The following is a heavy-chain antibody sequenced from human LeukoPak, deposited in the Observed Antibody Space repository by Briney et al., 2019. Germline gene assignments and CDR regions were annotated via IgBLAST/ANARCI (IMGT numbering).Heavy chain of an antibody. CDR2: IYPGDSDT. J-gene: IGHJ3*02. Sequence: GESLKISCKGSGYSFTNYWIGWVRQMPGKGLEWMGIIYPGDSDTRYSPSFQGQVTISADKSIKTAYLQWSSLKASDTAMYYCARQKPDEWEVLNAFDIWGQGTMVTVSS. CDR3: ARQKPDEWEVLNAFDI. D-gene: IGHD1-26*01. CDR1: GYSFTNYW. V-gene: IGHV5-51*01.